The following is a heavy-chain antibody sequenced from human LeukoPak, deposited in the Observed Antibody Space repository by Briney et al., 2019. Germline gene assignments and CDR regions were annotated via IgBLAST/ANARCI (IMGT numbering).Heavy chain of an antibody. CDR3: TRGYCSSSSCFYSDY. V-gene: IGHV1-8*02. Sequence: GASVKVSCKASGYTFTSYDINWVRQAPGQGLEWMGWMNPNSGNAGYAQQFQGRVAMTRITSIDTAYMEPSSLRSDDTAVYYCTRGYCSSSSCFYSDYWGQGTLVTVSS. CDR2: MNPNSGNA. J-gene: IGHJ4*02. CDR1: GYTFTSYD. D-gene: IGHD2-2*01.